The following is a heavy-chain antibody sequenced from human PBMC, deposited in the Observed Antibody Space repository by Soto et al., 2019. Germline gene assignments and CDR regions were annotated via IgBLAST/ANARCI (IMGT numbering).Heavy chain of an antibody. D-gene: IGHD3-16*01. Sequence: SVKVSCKASGGTFSSYAISWVRQAPGQGLEWMGGIIPIFGTANYAQKFQGRVTITADESTSTAYMELSSLRAEDTATYYCAKVGGRLEHESSIDFWGQGTLVTVSS. J-gene: IGHJ4*02. CDR2: IIPIFGTA. CDR3: AKVGGRLEHESSIDF. CDR1: GGTFSSYA. V-gene: IGHV1-69*13.